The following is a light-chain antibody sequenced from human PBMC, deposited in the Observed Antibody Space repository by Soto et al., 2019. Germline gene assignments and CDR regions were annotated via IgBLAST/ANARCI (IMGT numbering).Light chain of an antibody. Sequence: QSVLTQPASVSGSPGQSITISCTGTSSDVGGYNYLSWYQQHPGKAPKLMIYEVSNRPSGVSNRFSGSKSGNTASLTISGRQAEDEAVYYCSSYTTTSTVVFGGGTKLTVL. V-gene: IGLV2-14*01. CDR3: SSYTTTSTVV. CDR1: SSDVGGYNY. CDR2: EVS. J-gene: IGLJ2*01.